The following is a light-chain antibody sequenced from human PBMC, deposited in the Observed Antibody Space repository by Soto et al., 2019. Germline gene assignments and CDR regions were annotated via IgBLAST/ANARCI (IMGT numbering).Light chain of an antibody. Sequence: QSALTQPASVSGSFGQSITISCTGTGSDVGGYNYVSWYQQHPGKAPKVMIYEVSNRPSGVSNRFSGSKSGNTASLTISGLQAEDEADYYCSSYTSNNTHFFGTGTKVTVL. CDR3: SSYTSNNTHF. CDR2: EVS. J-gene: IGLJ1*01. V-gene: IGLV2-14*01. CDR1: GSDVGGYNY.